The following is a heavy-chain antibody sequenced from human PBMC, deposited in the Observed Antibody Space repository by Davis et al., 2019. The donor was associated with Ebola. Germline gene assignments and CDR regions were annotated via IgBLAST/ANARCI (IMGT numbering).Heavy chain of an antibody. Sequence: SETLSLTCTVSGGSISSSSYYWGWIRQPPGKGLEWIGYIYYSGSTYYNPSLKSRVTISVDTSKNQFSLKLSSVTAADTAVYYCATGGDYYYYGMDVWGQGTTVTVSS. CDR2: IYYSGST. V-gene: IGHV4-31*03. D-gene: IGHD3-10*01. CDR3: ATGGDYYYYGMDV. J-gene: IGHJ6*02. CDR1: GGSISSSSYY.